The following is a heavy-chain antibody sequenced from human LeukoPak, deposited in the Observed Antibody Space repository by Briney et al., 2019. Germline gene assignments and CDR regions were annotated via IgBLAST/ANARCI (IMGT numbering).Heavy chain of an antibody. CDR1: GGSINSGDYY. V-gene: IGHV4-61*02. J-gene: IGHJ4*02. CDR2: IHISGST. CDR3: ARDNGVDGFDY. D-gene: IGHD5-12*01. Sequence: SETLSLTCTVSGGSINSGDYYWSWVRQPAGKGLEWIGRIHISGSTNYNPSLKSRLTMSVDTSKRQFSLKLSSVTAADTAVYYCARDNGVDGFDYWGQGTLVTVSS.